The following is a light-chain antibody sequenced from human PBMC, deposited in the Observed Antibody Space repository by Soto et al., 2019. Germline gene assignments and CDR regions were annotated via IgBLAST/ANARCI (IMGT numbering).Light chain of an antibody. CDR2: DAS. CDR3: QQYHNWPLT. CDR1: QSVSSS. J-gene: IGKJ4*01. Sequence: EIVMTQSPATLSVSPEERATLSCRASQSVSSSLAWYQQKPGQAPRLLIYDASTRATGVPATFSGSGFGTEFTLTISSLQSEDFAIYYCQQYHNWPLTFGGGTQVEIK. V-gene: IGKV3-15*01.